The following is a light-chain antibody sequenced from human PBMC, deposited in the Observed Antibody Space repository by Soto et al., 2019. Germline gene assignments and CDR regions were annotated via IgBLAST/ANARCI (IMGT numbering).Light chain of an antibody. V-gene: IGKV1-6*01. Sequence: AIQMTQSPASLSASVGDRVAITCRASQDIRNELGWYQQKPGKAPKLLIYGASNLQSGIPSGFSGSGSGTDFTLTISSLQPKDSATYYCLQDHSFPYTFGQGTKLEIK. CDR2: GAS. J-gene: IGKJ2*01. CDR3: LQDHSFPYT. CDR1: QDIRNE.